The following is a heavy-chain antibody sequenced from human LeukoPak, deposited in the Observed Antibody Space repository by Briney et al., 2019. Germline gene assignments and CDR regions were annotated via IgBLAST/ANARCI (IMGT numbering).Heavy chain of an antibody. Sequence: SETLSLTCAVSGDSISSGGDSWSWIRQPPGKGLEWIGYIYHSGSTYYNPSLKSRVTISVDRSNNQFSLKLSSVTAADTAVYYCARGFCSSTSCYYPWFDHWGQGTLVTVSS. D-gene: IGHD2-2*01. CDR3: ARGFCSSTSCYYPWFDH. CDR1: GDSISSGGDS. CDR2: IYHSGST. J-gene: IGHJ5*02. V-gene: IGHV4-30-2*01.